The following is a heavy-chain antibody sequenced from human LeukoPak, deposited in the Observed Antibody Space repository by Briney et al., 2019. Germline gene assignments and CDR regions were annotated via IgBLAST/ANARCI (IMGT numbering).Heavy chain of an antibody. CDR3: ARASGGSVLPSNFDI. V-gene: IGHV3-21*01. Sequence: GGSLRLSCAASGFTFNSYSMNWVRQAPGKGLEWVSSISSSSYYIYYADSVKGRLTISRDNAKNSLYLQMNSLRAEDTAVYYCARASGGSVLPSNFDIWGQGTMVTVSS. D-gene: IGHD2-15*01. J-gene: IGHJ3*02. CDR2: ISSSSYYI. CDR1: GFTFNSYS.